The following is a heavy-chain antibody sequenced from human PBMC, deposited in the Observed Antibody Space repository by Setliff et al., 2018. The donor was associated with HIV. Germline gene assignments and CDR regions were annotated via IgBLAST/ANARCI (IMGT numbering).Heavy chain of an antibody. J-gene: IGHJ4*01. CDR3: VLRVFGPIEY. CDR2: VNHSGST. CDR1: NASFSDYY. D-gene: IGHD3-10*01. V-gene: IGHV4-34*01. Sequence: SETLSLTCAVYNASFSDYYRGWIRQAPGRGLEWIGEVNHSGSTNYISSLKNRVSMSINLSKNQFSLKLTSVTASDTAVYYCVLRVFGPIEYWGQGNQVTVSS.